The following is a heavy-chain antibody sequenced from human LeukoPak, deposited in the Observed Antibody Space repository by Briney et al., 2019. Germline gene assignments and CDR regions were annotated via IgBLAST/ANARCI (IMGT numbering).Heavy chain of an antibody. V-gene: IGHV3-66*04. CDR2: IYSGGRT. CDR1: GFTVSSNY. Sequence: GESLKISCAASGFTVSSNYMSWVRQAPGKGLEWVSVIYSGGRTYYADSVKGRFTISRDNSKNTLNLQMNSLRAEDTAVYYCARPIPADAGAFDIWGQGTMVTVSS. CDR3: ARPIPADAGAFDI. D-gene: IGHD6-13*01. J-gene: IGHJ3*02.